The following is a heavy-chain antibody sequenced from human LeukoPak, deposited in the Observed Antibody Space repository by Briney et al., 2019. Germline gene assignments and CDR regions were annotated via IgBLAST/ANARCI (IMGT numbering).Heavy chain of an antibody. D-gene: IGHD5-24*01. V-gene: IGHV4-34*01. CDR3: ARGVPWFARDRHNPRDYYFDY. J-gene: IGHJ4*02. CDR1: GGSFSGYY. Sequence: SETLSLTCGVSGGSFSGYYWSWIRQPPGKGLEWIGEINHSGSTNYNPSLKSRVTISVDTSKNQFSLKLSSVTAADTAVYYCARGVPWFARDRHNPRDYYFDYWGQGTLVTVSS. CDR2: INHSGST.